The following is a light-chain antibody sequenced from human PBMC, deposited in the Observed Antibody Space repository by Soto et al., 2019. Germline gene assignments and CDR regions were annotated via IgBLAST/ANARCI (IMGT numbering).Light chain of an antibody. CDR2: DAS. Sequence: DFQMTQSPSTLSASVGDRVTITCRASQTISRWMAWYQQKPGKAPKLLVYDASTLQSGVASRFGGSGSGTEFTLIISGLQPDDSATYYCQQYTNTNNPWMFGQGTKVDIK. CDR1: QTISRW. CDR3: QQYTNTNNPWM. J-gene: IGKJ1*01. V-gene: IGKV1-5*01.